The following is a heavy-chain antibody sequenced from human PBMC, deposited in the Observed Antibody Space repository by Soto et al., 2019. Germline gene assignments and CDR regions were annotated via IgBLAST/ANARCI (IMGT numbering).Heavy chain of an antibody. J-gene: IGHJ4*02. Sequence: QVHLQESGPGLVQPSETLSLTCTVSGGSISNYYWTWIRQPAGKGLEWIGRIYSSGSTNYNSSLKSRLTMSVDTSKNQISLKVTSVTAADTAVYDCARQTTFSGSWYDYWGQGTLVTVSS. V-gene: IGHV4-4*07. D-gene: IGHD6-13*01. CDR3: ARQTTFSGSWYDY. CDR2: IYSSGST. CDR1: GGSISNYY.